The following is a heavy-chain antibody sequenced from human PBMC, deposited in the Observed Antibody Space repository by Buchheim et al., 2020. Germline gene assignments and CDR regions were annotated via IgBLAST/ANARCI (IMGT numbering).Heavy chain of an antibody. Sequence: QVQLVESGGGVVKPGGSLRLSCAASGFNFSTFGMHWVRQAPGQGLEWVAVTSYDGRNEYYEDTVKGRFTISRDNSKNTPYLQMNSLGAEDTAVYYCAKVGYGSGIYLLRSFDYWGQGTL. J-gene: IGHJ4*02. CDR1: GFNFSTFG. CDR2: TSYDGRNE. V-gene: IGHV3-30*18. CDR3: AKVGYGSGIYLLRSFDY. D-gene: IGHD3-10*01.